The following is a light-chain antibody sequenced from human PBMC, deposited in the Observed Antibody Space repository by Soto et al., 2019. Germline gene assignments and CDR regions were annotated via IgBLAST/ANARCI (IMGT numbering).Light chain of an antibody. Sequence: DIQMTQSPSSLPASVGVRVTITCRASQSISTNLNWYQQKPGKAPKVLIYGASSLRSGVPSRFSGSGSGTDFTLTINSLQPEDFATYFCQQSYILPRTFGGGTRVEI. CDR3: QQSYILPRT. J-gene: IGKJ4*01. V-gene: IGKV1-39*01. CDR1: QSISTN. CDR2: GAS.